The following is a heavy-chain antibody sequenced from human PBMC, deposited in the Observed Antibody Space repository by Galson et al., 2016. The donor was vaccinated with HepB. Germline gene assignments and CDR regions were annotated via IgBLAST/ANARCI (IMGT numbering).Heavy chain of an antibody. V-gene: IGHV5-51*01. CDR3: AGAVNGDFRWGV. J-gene: IGHJ6*02. Sequence: QSGAEVKKPGESLKISCKGSGYNFATYWIGWVRQMPGKGLEWMAIMHVADYHTKYSPSFQGQVRISADKSTSTAYMRWSSLQASDTAIYYCAGAVNGDFRWGVWGQGTTVTVSS. CDR1: GYNFATYW. D-gene: IGHD4-17*01. CDR2: MHVADYHT.